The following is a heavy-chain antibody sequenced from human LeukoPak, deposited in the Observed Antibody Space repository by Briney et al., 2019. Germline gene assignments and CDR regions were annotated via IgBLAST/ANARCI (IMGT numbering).Heavy chain of an antibody. J-gene: IGHJ4*02. CDR3: ARMLISSGYYVDS. CDR2: IYSGGTT. D-gene: IGHD3-3*01. V-gene: IGHV3-53*01. CDR1: GFGVSSNY. Sequence: GGSLRLSCAASGFGVSSNYMSWVRQAPGKGLESFSVIYSGGTTYYADSVKGRFTISRDISKNTLYLQMNSLRAADTSVYYCARMLISSGYYVDSWGQGTLVTVSS.